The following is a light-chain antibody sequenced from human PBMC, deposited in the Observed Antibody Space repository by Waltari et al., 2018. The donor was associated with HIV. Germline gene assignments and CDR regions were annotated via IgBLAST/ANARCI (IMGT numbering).Light chain of an antibody. Sequence: QSALTQPASVSGSPGQSLTISCTGTSSAVGGYNYVPCYQQHPGKAPKLMIYDVSNRPSGVSNRFSGSKSGNTASLTISGLQAEDEADYYCSSYTSSSTPVVFGGGTKLTVL. J-gene: IGLJ2*01. CDR1: SSAVGGYNY. CDR3: SSYTSSSTPVV. CDR2: DVS. V-gene: IGLV2-14*01.